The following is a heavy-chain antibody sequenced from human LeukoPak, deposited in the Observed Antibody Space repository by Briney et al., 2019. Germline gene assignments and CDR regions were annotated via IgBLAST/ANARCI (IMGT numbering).Heavy chain of an antibody. CDR1: GFTFSTYW. D-gene: IGHD2-2*01. CDR3: AKYIPKDRASLNY. J-gene: IGHJ4*02. Sequence: GSLRLSCAASGFTFSTYWMHWVRQAPGKGLVWVSHINTDGSHTNYADSVKGRFTISRDNSKNTLYLQMNSLRAEDTAVYYCAKYIPKDRASLNYWGQGTLVTVSS. CDR2: INTDGSHT. V-gene: IGHV3-74*01.